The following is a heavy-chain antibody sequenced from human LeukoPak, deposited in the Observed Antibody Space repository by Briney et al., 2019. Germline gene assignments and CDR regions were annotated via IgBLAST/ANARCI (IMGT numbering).Heavy chain of an antibody. CDR1: GYNFHNYG. J-gene: IGHJ4*02. CDR3: ARAPDRGY. CDR2: IYDGDP. V-gene: IGHV1-18*01. Sequence: ASVKVSCKTSGYNFHNYGVTWVRQAPGQGLEWVGFIYDGDPRYAQKFQGRVTLTTDRSTNTAYMELSSLRSDDTAVYYCARAPDRGYWGQGTLVTVSS. D-gene: IGHD3-10*01.